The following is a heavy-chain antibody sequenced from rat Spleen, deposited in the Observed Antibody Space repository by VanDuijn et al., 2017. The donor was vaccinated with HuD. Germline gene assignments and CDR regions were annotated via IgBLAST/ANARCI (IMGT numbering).Heavy chain of an antibody. Sequence: EVQLVESGGGLVQPGRSLKLSCAASGFTFSNYYMAWVRQAPKKGLEWVATISTSGSRTYYPDSVKGRFTISRDNAKSSLYLQMNSLKSEDTATYYCARHDWGGDEGWFDYWGQGVMVTVSS. V-gene: IGHV5-25*01. D-gene: IGHD5-1*01. CDR2: ISTSGSRT. CDR1: GFTFSNYY. CDR3: ARHDWGGDEGWFDY. J-gene: IGHJ2*01.